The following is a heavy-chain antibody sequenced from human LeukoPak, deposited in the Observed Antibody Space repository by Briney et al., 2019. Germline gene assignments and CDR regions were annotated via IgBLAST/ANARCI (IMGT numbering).Heavy chain of an antibody. J-gene: IGHJ4*02. D-gene: IGHD4-23*01. CDR3: TRGGTYGDNSDRKRGLDY. Sequence: PSETPSLTCAVYGGSFSAYYWTWIRQPPGKGLEWIGEIKHSGSTNYNPSLKSRVTISIDTSKNQFSLILTSVTAADTAVYYCTRGGTYGDNSDRKRGLDYWGQGTLVTVSS. CDR2: IKHSGST. V-gene: IGHV4-34*01. CDR1: GGSFSAYY.